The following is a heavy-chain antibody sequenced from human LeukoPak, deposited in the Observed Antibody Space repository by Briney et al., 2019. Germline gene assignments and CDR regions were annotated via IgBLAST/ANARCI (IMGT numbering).Heavy chain of an antibody. CDR3: ATVRSSGWERGPGYYYYYGMDV. CDR1: GYTLTELS. D-gene: IGHD6-19*01. J-gene: IGHJ6*02. Sequence: ASVKVSCKASGYTLTELSMHWVRQAPGKGLEWMGGFDPEDGETIYAQKFQGRVTMTEDTSTDTAYMELSSLRSEDTAVYYCATVRSSGWERGPGYYYYYGMDVWGQGTTVTVSS. V-gene: IGHV1-24*01. CDR2: FDPEDGET.